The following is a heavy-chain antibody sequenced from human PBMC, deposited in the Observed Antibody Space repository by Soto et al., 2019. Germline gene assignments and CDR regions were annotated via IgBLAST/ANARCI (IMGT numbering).Heavy chain of an antibody. CDR2: INPNSGST. Sequence: ASVKVSCKASGYTFTSSYVHWVRQAPGQGLEWMARINPNSGSTNYAQKFQGRVTVTRDTSTSTAYMELSRLRSDDTAVYYCARDHAAAAGTCWFDPWGQGTLVTVSS. D-gene: IGHD6-13*01. CDR1: GYTFTSSY. J-gene: IGHJ5*02. CDR3: ARDHAAAAGTCWFDP. V-gene: IGHV1-2*02.